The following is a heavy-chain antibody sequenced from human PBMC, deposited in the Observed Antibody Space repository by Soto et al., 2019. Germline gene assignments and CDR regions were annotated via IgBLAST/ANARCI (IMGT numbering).Heavy chain of an antibody. D-gene: IGHD3-22*01. Sequence: SLRLSCAASGFTFSSYWMHWVRQAPGKGLVWVSRINSDGSSTSYADSVKGRFTISRDNAKNTLYLQMNSLRAEDTAVYYCARDPYEYYYDSSGYYRPPALDYWGQGTLVTVSS. V-gene: IGHV3-74*01. CDR2: INSDGSST. J-gene: IGHJ4*02. CDR1: GFTFSSYW. CDR3: ARDPYEYYYDSSGYYRPPALDY.